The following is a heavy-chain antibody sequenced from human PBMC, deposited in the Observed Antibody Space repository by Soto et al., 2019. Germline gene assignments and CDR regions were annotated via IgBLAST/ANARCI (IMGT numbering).Heavy chain of an antibody. Sequence: GESLKISCKGSGYSFAGYWITWVRQKPGKGLEWMGRIDPSDSQTYYSPSFRGHVTISATKSITTVFLQWSSLSASDTAMYYCARQIYDSDTGPNFRYYFDSWGQGTPVTVSS. CDR1: GYSFAGYW. CDR3: ARQIYDSDTGPNFRYYFDS. J-gene: IGHJ4*02. D-gene: IGHD3-22*01. CDR2: IDPSDSQT. V-gene: IGHV5-10-1*01.